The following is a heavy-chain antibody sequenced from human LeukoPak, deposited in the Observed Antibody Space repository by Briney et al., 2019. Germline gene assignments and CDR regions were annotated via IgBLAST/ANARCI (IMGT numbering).Heavy chain of an antibody. CDR1: GFTFSSYG. D-gene: IGHD3-3*01. CDR2: IRYDGSNK. V-gene: IGHV3-30*02. Sequence: GGSLRLSCAASGFTFSSYGMHWVRQAPGKGLEWVAFIRYDGSNKYYADSVKGRFTISRDNSKNTLYLQMNSLRAEDTAVYYCAKGRGLRFLEWTRNDAFDIWGQGTMVTVSS. CDR3: AKGRGLRFLEWTRNDAFDI. J-gene: IGHJ3*02.